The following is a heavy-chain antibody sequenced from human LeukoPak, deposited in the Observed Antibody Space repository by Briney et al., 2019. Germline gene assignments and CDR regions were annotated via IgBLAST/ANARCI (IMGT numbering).Heavy chain of an antibody. CDR1: GFTFGSFA. CDR3: AREITVDTWNYIDY. V-gene: IGHV3-23*01. D-gene: IGHD1-20*01. J-gene: IGHJ4*02. Sequence: GGSLRLSCAASGFTFGSFAMYWVRQAPGKGLDWIAGIFGSGGSPHYADSVKGRFTISRDNAKTSLYLQMNSLRAEDTAVYYCAREITVDTWNYIDYWGQGTLVTVSS. CDR2: IFGSGGSP.